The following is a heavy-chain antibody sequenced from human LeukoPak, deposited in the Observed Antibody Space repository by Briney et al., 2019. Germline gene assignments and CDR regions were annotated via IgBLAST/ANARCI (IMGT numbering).Heavy chain of an antibody. D-gene: IGHD1-26*01. V-gene: IGHV3-21*01. J-gene: IGHJ3*02. CDR2: ISSSSSYI. CDR1: GFTFSSYS. CDR3: ARDEWGDVFDM. Sequence: GGSLRLSCAASGFTFSSYSMNWVRQAPGKGLEWVSSISSSSSYIHSADSVRGRFTISRDNAKNSLFLQMNSLRAEDTAVYYCARDEWGDVFDMWGQGTRVTVFS.